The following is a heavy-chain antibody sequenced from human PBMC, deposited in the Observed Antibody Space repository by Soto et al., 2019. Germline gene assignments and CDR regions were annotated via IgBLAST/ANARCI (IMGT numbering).Heavy chain of an antibody. CDR3: ARELRGSSSHDYFDY. V-gene: IGHV4-59*01. Sequence: SETLSLTCTVSGGSISSYYWSWIRQPPGKGLEWIGYIHYSGSTNYNPSLKSRVTISVDTSKNQFSLKLSSVTAADTAVYYCARELRGSSSHDYFDYWGQGTLVTSPQ. J-gene: IGHJ4*02. D-gene: IGHD6-6*01. CDR1: GGSISSYY. CDR2: IHYSGST.